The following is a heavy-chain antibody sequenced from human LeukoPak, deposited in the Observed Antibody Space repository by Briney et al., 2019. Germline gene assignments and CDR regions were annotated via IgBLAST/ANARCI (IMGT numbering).Heavy chain of an antibody. D-gene: IGHD3-10*01. Sequence: GASVKVSCKASGYTFTSYYMHWVRQAPGQGLEWMGIINPSGGSTSYAQKFQGRVTMTRDTSTSTVYMGLSSLRSEDTAVYYCARGITMARGVGWFDPWGQGTLVTVSS. CDR2: INPSGGST. CDR1: GYTFTSYY. V-gene: IGHV1-46*01. CDR3: ARGITMARGVGWFDP. J-gene: IGHJ5*02.